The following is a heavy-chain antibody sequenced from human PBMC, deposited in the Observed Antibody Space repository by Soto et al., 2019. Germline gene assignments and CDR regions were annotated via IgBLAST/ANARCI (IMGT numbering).Heavy chain of an antibody. J-gene: IGHJ6*02. Sequence: GGSLRLSCAASGFTLNMHTMNWVRQAPGRGLEWISSISNSNAYIYYADSVRGRFTISRDNAKNSLFLQMNSLRAEDTAVYYCARDVSPLDVWGQGTTVTVSS. CDR2: ISNSNAYI. CDR3: ARDVSPLDV. V-gene: IGHV3-21*01. CDR1: GFTLNMHT.